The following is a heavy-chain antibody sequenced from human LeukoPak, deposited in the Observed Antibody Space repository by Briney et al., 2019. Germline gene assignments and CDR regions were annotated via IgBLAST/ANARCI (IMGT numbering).Heavy chain of an antibody. J-gene: IGHJ5*02. V-gene: IGHV3-23*01. CDR1: GFTFSSYG. CDR3: AKDLITIFNWFDP. D-gene: IGHD3-3*01. CDR2: ISGSGRST. Sequence: TGGSLRLSCAASGFTFSSYGMHWVRQAPGKGLEWVSAISGSGRSTYYADSVKGRFTISRDNSKNTLYLQMNSLRAEDTAVYYCAKDLITIFNWFDPWGQGTLVTVSS.